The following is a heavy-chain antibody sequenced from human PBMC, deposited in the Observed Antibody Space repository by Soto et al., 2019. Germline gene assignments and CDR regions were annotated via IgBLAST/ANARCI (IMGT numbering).Heavy chain of an antibody. CDR2: INHSGST. Sequence: PSETLSLTCAVCGGSFSGYYWSWIRQPPGKGLERIGEINHSGSTNYNPSLKSRVTISVDTSKNQFSLKLSSVTAADTAVYYCARVQGTVVVPAAIYYYMDVWGKGTTVTVSS. V-gene: IGHV4-34*01. CDR1: GGSFSGYY. J-gene: IGHJ6*03. CDR3: ARVQGTVVVPAAIYYYMDV. D-gene: IGHD2-2*01.